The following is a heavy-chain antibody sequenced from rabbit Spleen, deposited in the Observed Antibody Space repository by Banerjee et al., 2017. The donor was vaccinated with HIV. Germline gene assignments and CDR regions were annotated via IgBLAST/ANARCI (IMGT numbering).Heavy chain of an antibody. CDR2: IYSGSSGDT. D-gene: IGHD4-1*01. Sequence: QQLEESGGDLVKPGASLTLTCTASGFSFSSRYYMCWVRQAPGKGLEWIACIYSGSSGDTYYASWAKGRFTISKTSSTTVTLQMTSLTAADTATYFCARETSSGWGVVSYYFNLWGPGTLVTVS. CDR3: ARETSSGWGVVSYYFNL. V-gene: IGHV1S40*01. CDR1: GFSFSSRYY. J-gene: IGHJ4*01.